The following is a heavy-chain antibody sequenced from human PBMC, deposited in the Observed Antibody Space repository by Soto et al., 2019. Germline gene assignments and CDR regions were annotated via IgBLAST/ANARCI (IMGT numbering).Heavy chain of an antibody. J-gene: IGHJ4*02. CDR1: GGSITSSSYY. CDR2: IFHTGST. D-gene: IGHD3-22*01. V-gene: IGHV4-39*01. CDR3: ARRGYSSGYHDY. Sequence: SETLSLTCTGSGGSITSSSYYWGWIRQPPGKGLEWIGNIFHTGSTYYNLSLKSRVTISIDTSKDQFSLKLSSVTATDTAVYYCARRGYSSGYHDYWGQGTLVTVSS.